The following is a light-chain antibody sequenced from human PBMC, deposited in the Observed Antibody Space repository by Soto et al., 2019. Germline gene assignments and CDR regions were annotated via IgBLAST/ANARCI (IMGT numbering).Light chain of an antibody. V-gene: IGKV3-20*01. J-gene: IGKJ1*01. CDR2: GAS. CDR1: LSIVGTY. Sequence: EIVLTQSPGTLSLSPGERATLSCRASLSIVGTYLAWYQQKPGQAPRLLIYGASSRASGIPDRFSGGGSGTFFPPPTNRRGPKDYAVFYCHLGGLGKGTKGEI. CDR3: HLGG.